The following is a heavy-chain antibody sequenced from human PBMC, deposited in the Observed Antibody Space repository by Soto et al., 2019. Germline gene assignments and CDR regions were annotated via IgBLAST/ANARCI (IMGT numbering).Heavy chain of an antibody. Sequence: QVQLVQSGAEVKKPGASVKVSCKASGYTFTSYGISWVRQAPGQGLEWMGWISAYNGNTNYAQKLQGRVTMTTDTSTSTAYMELRSLRSDDTAVYYCARDDFWSGYYTGDLSYYYYYGMDVWGQATTVTVSS. D-gene: IGHD3-3*01. V-gene: IGHV1-18*01. CDR1: GYTFTSYG. J-gene: IGHJ6*02. CDR3: ARDDFWSGYYTGDLSYYYYYGMDV. CDR2: ISAYNGNT.